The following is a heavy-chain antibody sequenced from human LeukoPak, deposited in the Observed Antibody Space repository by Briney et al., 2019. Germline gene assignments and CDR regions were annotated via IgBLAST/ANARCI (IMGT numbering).Heavy chain of an antibody. CDR1: GYTFTGYY. J-gene: IGHJ6*03. D-gene: IGHD5-18*01. CDR2: INPNSGGT. Sequence: ASVKVSCKASGYTFTGYYIHWVRQAPGQGLEWMGWINPNSGGTNYAQKFQGRVTMTRDTSISTAYMELSRLRSDDTAVYYCARGGDTALVRNYYYMDVWGKGTTVIISS. CDR3: ARGGDTALVRNYYYMDV. V-gene: IGHV1-2*02.